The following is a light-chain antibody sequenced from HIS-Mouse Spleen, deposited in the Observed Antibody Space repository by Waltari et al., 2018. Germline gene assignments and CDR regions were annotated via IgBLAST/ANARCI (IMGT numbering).Light chain of an antibody. Sequence: DIQMTQSPSSLSASVGDRVTITCQASQDITHYLNWYQQKPGKAPKLLIYDASNLETGVPSRFSGSGSGTDFTLTISSLQPEDIATYYCQQYDNLPFTFGPGTKVDIK. CDR2: DAS. CDR3: QQYDNLPFT. V-gene: IGKV1-33*01. CDR1: QDITHY. J-gene: IGKJ3*01.